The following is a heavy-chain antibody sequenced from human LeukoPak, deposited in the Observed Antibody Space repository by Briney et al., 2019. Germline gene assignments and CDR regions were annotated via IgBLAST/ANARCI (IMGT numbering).Heavy chain of an antibody. Sequence: SETMSLTCAVSGHSISSGYYWGWIRQPPGKGLEWIGYIYHSGSTYYNPSLKSRVIISVDTSKSHFPLKLNSVTAADTAVYYCVSQYDRSGYYAFDYWGQGTLVTVTS. CDR1: GHSISSGYY. V-gene: IGHV4-38-2*01. CDR3: VSQYDRSGYYAFDY. D-gene: IGHD3-22*01. CDR2: IYHSGST. J-gene: IGHJ4*02.